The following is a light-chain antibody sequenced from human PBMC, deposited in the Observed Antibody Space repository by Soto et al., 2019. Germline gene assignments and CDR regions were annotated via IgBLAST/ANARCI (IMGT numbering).Light chain of an antibody. CDR3: QQYGNSRWT. CDR1: QSVTSSF. CDR2: SAS. Sequence: EIVLTQSPDTLSLSPGERAALSCRASQSVTSSFLAWYQQKPGQAPRLLIYSASHRATGIPDRFSGSESGTDFTLTISRLEPEDFAVYYCQQYGNSRWTFGQGTKVDIK. V-gene: IGKV3-20*01. J-gene: IGKJ1*01.